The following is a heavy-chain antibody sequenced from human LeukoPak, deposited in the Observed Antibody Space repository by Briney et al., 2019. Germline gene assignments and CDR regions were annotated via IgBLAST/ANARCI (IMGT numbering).Heavy chain of an antibody. J-gene: IGHJ4*02. D-gene: IGHD6-13*01. V-gene: IGHV3-73*01. CDR2: ISSKANSYAT. CDR3: ARGRYRYSSSSSLDY. Sequence: GGSLKLSCAASGFTFSGSAMHWVRQASGKGLEWVGRISSKANSYATAYAASVKGRFTISRDDSKNTAYLQMNSLKTEDTAVYYCARGRYRYSSSSSLDYWGQGTLVTVSP. CDR1: GFTFSGSA.